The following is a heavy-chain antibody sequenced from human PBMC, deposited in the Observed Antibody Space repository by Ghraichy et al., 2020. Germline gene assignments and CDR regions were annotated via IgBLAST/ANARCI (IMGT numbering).Heavy chain of an antibody. J-gene: IGHJ4*02. CDR3: ARRYGEWAAYYFDY. CDR2: IYYSGST. V-gene: IGHV4-39*01. Sequence: SETLSLTCTVSGGSISSSSYYWGWIRQPPGKGLEWIGSIYYSGSTYYNPSLKSRVTISVDTSKNQFSLKLSSVTAAETAVYYCARRYGEWAAYYFDYWGQGTLVTVSS. D-gene: IGHD3-10*01. CDR1: GGSISSSSYY.